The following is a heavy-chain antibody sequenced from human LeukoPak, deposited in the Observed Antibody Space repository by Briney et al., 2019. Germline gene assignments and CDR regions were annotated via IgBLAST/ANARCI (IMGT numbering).Heavy chain of an antibody. CDR2: IYHSGST. Sequence: KSSETLSLACAVSGASIISSNWWGWVRQPPGKGLEWIGEIYHSGSTNSNPSLKSRVTMSVDKSKNQVSLRLSSVTAADTAMYYCASRWRNGMDVWAKGPRSPSP. CDR1: GASIISSNW. V-gene: IGHV4-4*02. J-gene: IGHJ6*02. D-gene: IGHD1-1*01. CDR3: ASRWRNGMDV.